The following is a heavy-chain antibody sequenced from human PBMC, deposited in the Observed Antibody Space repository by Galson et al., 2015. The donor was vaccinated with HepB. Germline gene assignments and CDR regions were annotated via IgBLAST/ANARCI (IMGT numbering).Heavy chain of an antibody. D-gene: IGHD2-15*01. CDR1: GFTFSSYG. CDR3: VRGIGWPNYFDS. J-gene: IGHJ4*02. CDR2: IYFDGKTE. V-gene: IGHV3-33*01. Sequence: SLRLSCAASGFTFSSYGMHWVRQAPGKGLEWVAGIYFDGKTEFYPDSVKGRFTISRDNSNNTLYLQMNSLRVEDTAVYFCVRGIGWPNYFDSWGQGILVTVSS.